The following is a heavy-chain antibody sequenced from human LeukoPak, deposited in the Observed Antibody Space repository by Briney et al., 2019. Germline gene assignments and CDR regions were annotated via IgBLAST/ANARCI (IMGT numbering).Heavy chain of an antibody. V-gene: IGHV1-24*01. CDR2: FDPEDGET. J-gene: IGHJ3*02. CDR3: ANANYRVAFDI. CDR1: DYTFTYYG. Sequence: ASVNVSCKSSDYTFTYYGITWVRQAPGKGLAWMGGFDPEDGETIYAQKFQGRVTMTEDTSTDTAYMELSSLRSEDTAVYYYANANYRVAFDIWGQGTMVTVSS. D-gene: IGHD4-17*01.